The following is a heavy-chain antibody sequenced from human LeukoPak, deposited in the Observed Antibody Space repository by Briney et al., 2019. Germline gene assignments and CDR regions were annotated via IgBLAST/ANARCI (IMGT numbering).Heavy chain of an antibody. V-gene: IGHV4-39*01. Sequence: PSETLSLTCTVSGGSISGSTYFWGWIRQPPGKGLEWIGSIYYSGSTYQNPSLKSRVTISVDTSKNQFSLKLSSVTAADMAVCYCARMSSSGWGQGTLVTVSS. CDR2: IYYSGST. CDR3: ARMSSSG. J-gene: IGHJ4*02. CDR1: GGSISGSTYF. D-gene: IGHD2-15*01.